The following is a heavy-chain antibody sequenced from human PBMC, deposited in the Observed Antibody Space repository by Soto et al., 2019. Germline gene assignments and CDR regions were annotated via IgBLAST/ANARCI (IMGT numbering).Heavy chain of an antibody. CDR2: ISSSGSTI. V-gene: IGHV3-11*01. D-gene: IGHD2-15*01. J-gene: IGHJ1*01. CDR1: GFTFSNSA. CDR3: ARLGLGYCSGGSCYLPQH. Sequence: GESLKISCAASGFTFSNSAMSWVRQAPGKGLEWVSAISSSGSTIYYADSVKGRFTISRDNAKNSLYLQMNSLRAEDTAVYYCARLGLGYCSGGSCYLPQHWGQGTLVTVSS.